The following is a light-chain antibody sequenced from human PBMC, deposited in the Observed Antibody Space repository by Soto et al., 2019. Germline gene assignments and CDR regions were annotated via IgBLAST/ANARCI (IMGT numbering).Light chain of an antibody. CDR3: QQYYSTPPL. V-gene: IGKV4-1*01. Sequence: DIVMTKSPDSLAVSLGERATINCKCSQTVLSSANNRNYLAWYQQKPGQPPRLLISWASSRESGVPDRFSGSGSGTDFTLTISSLQAEDVAVYYCQQYYSTPPLFAPGTKVDIK. CDR1: QTVLSSANNRNY. J-gene: IGKJ3*01. CDR2: WAS.